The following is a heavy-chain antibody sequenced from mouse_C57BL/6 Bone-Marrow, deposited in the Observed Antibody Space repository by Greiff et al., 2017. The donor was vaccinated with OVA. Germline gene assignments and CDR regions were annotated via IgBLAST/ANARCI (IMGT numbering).Heavy chain of an antibody. CDR3: ARGYYDPFDY. CDR2: IYPSDSET. Sequence: VQLQQPGAELVRPGSSVKLSCKASGYTFTSYWMDWVKQRPGQGLEWIGNIYPSDSETHYNQKFKDKATLTVDKSSSTAYMQLSSLTSEDSAVYYCARGYYDPFDYWGQGTTLTVSS. V-gene: IGHV1-61*01. CDR1: GYTFTSYW. J-gene: IGHJ2*01. D-gene: IGHD2-4*01.